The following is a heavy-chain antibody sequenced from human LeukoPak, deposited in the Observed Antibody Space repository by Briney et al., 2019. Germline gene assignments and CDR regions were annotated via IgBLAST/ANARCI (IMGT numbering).Heavy chain of an antibody. D-gene: IGHD6-19*01. V-gene: IGHV1-18*01. CDR1: GYTFTSYG. CDR3: ARDREHSSGRYLDY. CDR2: ISTYNGNT. Sequence: ASVKVSCTASGYTFTSYGISWVRQAPGQGLEWMGWISTYNGNTNYAQKLQGRVIMTTDTSTSTAYMELRSLRSDDTAVYYCARDREHSSGRYLDYWGQGTLVTVSS. J-gene: IGHJ4*02.